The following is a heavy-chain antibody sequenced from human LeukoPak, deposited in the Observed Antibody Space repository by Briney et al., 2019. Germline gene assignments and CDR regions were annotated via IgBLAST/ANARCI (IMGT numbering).Heavy chain of an antibody. CDR3: VREGLGFANGSDD. J-gene: IGHJ4*02. CDR1: GFSFSSYE. CDR2: TNQIGDII. Sequence: GRSLRLSCAASGFSFSSYEMNWVRQAPGKGLDGVSYTNQIGDIIYYADSVKGRFTISRDNGKNSLYLQMNSLRAEDTAVYHCVREGLGFANGSDDWGQGALVIVSS. D-gene: IGHD3-10*01. V-gene: IGHV3-48*03.